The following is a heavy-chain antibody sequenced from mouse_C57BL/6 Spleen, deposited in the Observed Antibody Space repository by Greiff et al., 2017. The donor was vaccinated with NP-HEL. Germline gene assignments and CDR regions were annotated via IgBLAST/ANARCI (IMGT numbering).Heavy chain of an antibody. D-gene: IGHD1-1*01. V-gene: IGHV1-69*01. CDR3: ARGDYYGSSLYYFDY. CDR2: IDPSDSYT. CDR1: GYTFTSYW. J-gene: IGHJ2*01. Sequence: QVQLQQPGAELVMPGASVKLSCKASGYTFTSYWMHWVKQRPGQGLEWIGEIDPSDSYTNYNQKIKGKSTFPVDKSSSTAYMQLSSLTSEDSAVYYCARGDYYGSSLYYFDYWGQGTTLTVSS.